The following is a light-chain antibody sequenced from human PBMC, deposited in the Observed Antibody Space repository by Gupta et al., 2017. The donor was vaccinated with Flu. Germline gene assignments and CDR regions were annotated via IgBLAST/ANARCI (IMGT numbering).Light chain of an antibody. CDR1: SSDVGGYKY. CDR3: SSYTSSSTLV. V-gene: IGLV2-14*01. J-gene: IGLJ3*02. Sequence: QSALIQPAPVSGPLGNSSPISCLGTSSDVGGYKYVSWYQQHPGKVPKVMIYEVSNRPSGVSNRFSGSKSGNTATLTISGLQAEDEADYYCSSYTSSSTLVFGGGTKLTVL. CDR2: EVS.